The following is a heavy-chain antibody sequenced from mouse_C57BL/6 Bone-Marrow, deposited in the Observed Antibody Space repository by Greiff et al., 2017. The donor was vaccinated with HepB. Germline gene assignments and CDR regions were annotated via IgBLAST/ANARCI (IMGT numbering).Heavy chain of an antibody. J-gene: IGHJ2*01. D-gene: IGHD1-1*01. CDR3: TREFYYYGLTDY. Sequence: DVMLVESGEGLVKPGGSLKLSCAASGFTFSSYAMSWVRQTPEKRLEWVAYISSGGDYIYYADTVKGRFTISRDNARNTLYLQMSSLKSEDAAMYYSTREFYYYGLTDYWGQGTTLTVSS. CDR1: GFTFSSYA. V-gene: IGHV5-9-1*02. CDR2: ISSGGDYI.